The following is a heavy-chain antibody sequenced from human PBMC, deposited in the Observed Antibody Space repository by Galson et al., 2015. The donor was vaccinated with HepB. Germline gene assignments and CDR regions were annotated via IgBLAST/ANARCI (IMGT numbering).Heavy chain of an antibody. V-gene: IGHV3-11*01. CDR3: ARLRRGSSYGLDY. J-gene: IGHJ4*02. CDR1: GFIFSDHY. D-gene: IGHD5-18*01. CDR2: IGSGGRPI. Sequence: SLRLSCAASGFIFSDHYMSWIRQAPGRGLEWVSYIGSGGRPIYYADSLKGRFTTSRDNAKKSLFLQMDSLRDEDTAVYYCARLRRGSSYGLDYWGQGTLVTVSP.